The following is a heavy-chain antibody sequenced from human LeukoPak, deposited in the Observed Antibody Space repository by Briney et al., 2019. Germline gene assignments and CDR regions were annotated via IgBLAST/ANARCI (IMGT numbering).Heavy chain of an antibody. CDR1: GGCFSGYY. CDR2: INDSGST. Sequence: SETLSLTCAVYGGCFSGYYWSWIRQPPGKGLEWIGGINDSGSTNYNPSLKSRVTISVDTSKNQFSLKLSSVTAADTAVYYCASGPSCSSTSCSGTWFDPWGQGTLVTVSS. J-gene: IGHJ5*02. D-gene: IGHD2-2*01. V-gene: IGHV4-34*01. CDR3: ASGPSCSSTSCSGTWFDP.